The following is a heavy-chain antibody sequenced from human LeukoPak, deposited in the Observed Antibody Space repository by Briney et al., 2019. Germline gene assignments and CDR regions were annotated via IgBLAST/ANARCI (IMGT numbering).Heavy chain of an antibody. CDR3: ARNGAFDI. Sequence: GGSLRLSCAASGFTFSDYSMNWVRQAPGKGLEWVASISSSSYIYYADSVKGRFTISRDNAKNSLYLQMNSLRAEDTAVYYCARNGAFDIWGQGTMVTVSS. CDR2: ISSSSYI. V-gene: IGHV3-21*01. D-gene: IGHD2-8*01. CDR1: GFTFSDYS. J-gene: IGHJ3*02.